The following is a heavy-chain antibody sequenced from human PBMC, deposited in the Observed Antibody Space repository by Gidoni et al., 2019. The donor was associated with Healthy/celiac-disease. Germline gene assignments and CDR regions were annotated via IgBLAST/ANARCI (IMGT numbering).Heavy chain of an antibody. CDR1: GDSVSSNSAA. CDR3: ARDLVVGYYYDSSGYYRRSRYYYYGMDV. J-gene: IGHJ6*02. CDR2: TYYRSKWYN. Sequence: QVQLQQSGPGLVKPSQTLSLTCAIAGDSVSSNSAAWNWIRQSPSRGLEWLGRTYYRSKWYNDYAVSVKSRITINPDTSKNQFSLQLNSVTPEDTAVYYCARDLVVGYYYDSSGYYRRSRYYYYGMDVWGQGTTVTVSS. V-gene: IGHV6-1*01. D-gene: IGHD3-22*01.